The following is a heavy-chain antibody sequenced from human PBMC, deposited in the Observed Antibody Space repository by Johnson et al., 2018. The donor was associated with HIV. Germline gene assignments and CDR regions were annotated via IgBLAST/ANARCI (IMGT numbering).Heavy chain of an antibody. V-gene: IGHV3-20*04. CDR3: ARHYDILTDPDAWDG. CDR1: GFTLDDYG. Sequence: VQLVESGGGVVRPGGSLRLSCEASGFTLDDYGMTWVRQATGKGLEWVSGVNWNGDSTGYADSVKGRFSISRDNAKNSRYLQMNSLRAEDTALYYCARHYDILTDPDAWDGWGQGTMVTVSS. CDR2: VNWNGDST. D-gene: IGHD3-9*01. J-gene: IGHJ3*01.